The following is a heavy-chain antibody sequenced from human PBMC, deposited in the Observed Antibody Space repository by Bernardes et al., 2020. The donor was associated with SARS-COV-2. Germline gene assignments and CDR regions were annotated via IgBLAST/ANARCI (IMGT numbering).Heavy chain of an antibody. J-gene: IGHJ4*02. Sequence: GGSLRLSCAASGFTFSMYGMNWVRQAPGKGLEWVSAMTGGGDGKYYADSVKGRFVISRDNSRDILYLQMNSLRAEDTGVYYCAKDQKSLEPLYALSFWGQGTVVTGSS. CDR2: MTGGGDGK. CDR3: AKDQKSLEPLYALSF. V-gene: IGHV3-23*01. CDR1: GFTFSMYG. D-gene: IGHD1-1*01.